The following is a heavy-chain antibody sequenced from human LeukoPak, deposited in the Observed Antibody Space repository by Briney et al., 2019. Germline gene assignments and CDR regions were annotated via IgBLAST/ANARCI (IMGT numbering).Heavy chain of an antibody. D-gene: IGHD6-19*01. CDR3: ARGDSSGWP. V-gene: IGHV1-18*01. Sequence: GASVKVSCKASGYTFTSYGISWVRQAPGQGLEWMGWISAYNGNTKYAQKFQDRVTMTTDTSTSTVYMELRSLRFDDTATYYCARGDSSGWPWGQGTSVTVSS. CDR1: GYTFTSYG. CDR2: ISAYNGNT. J-gene: IGHJ5*02.